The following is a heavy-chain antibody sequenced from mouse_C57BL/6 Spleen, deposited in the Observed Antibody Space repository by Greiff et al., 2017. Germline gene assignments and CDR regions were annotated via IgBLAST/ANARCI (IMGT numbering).Heavy chain of an antibody. D-gene: IGHD1-1*01. CDR3: AKPYYYDSNYFDY. CDR1: GYTFTSYW. CDR2: IDPNSGGT. V-gene: IGHV1-72*01. Sequence: QVQLQQPGAELVKPGASVKLSCKASGYTFTSYWMHWVKQRPGRGLEWIGRIDPNSGGTKYNEKFKSKATLTVDKPSSTAYLQLSSLTAEYSAVYYCAKPYYYDSNYFDYWGQGTTLTVSS. J-gene: IGHJ2*01.